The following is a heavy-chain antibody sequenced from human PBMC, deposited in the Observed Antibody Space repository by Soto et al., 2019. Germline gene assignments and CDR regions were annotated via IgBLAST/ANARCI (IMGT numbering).Heavy chain of an antibody. D-gene: IGHD6-13*01. CDR1: GDSVSSPYY. Sequence: QVQLQESGPGLVKPSGTLSLTCAVSGDSVSSPYYWCWVRQPPGKGLEWIGEVFHTGTTSYNPSLSSRVTRSMDKSIIKFSLGLSSVTAADTAAYYCARCAGWYAVHSWGPGTLVIVSS. J-gene: IGHJ4*02. CDR3: ARCAGWYAVHS. V-gene: IGHV4-4*02. CDR2: VFHTGTT.